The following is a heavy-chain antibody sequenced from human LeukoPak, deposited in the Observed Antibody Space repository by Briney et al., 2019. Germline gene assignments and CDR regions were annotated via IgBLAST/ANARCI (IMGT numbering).Heavy chain of an antibody. CDR1: GFTFSSYA. J-gene: IGHJ4*02. D-gene: IGHD6-19*01. CDR3: AKDNRRHYTSGPNPDSLH. V-gene: IGHV3-9*01. CDR2: ISWNSGSI. Sequence: GGSLRLSCAASGFTFSSYAMHWVRQPPGKGLEWVSGISWNSGSIDYADSVKGRFTISRDNAKNSLYLQMNSLRVEDTAFYYCAKDNRRHYTSGPNPDSLHWGQGALVTVSS.